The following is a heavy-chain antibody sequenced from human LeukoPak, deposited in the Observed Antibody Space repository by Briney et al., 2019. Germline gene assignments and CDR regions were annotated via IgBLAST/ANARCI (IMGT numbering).Heavy chain of an antibody. Sequence: ASVKVSCKAFGGTFSSYAISWVRQAPGQGLEWMGGIIPIFGTANYAQKFQGRVTITTDESTSTAYMELSSLRSEDTAVYYCASSGYRGYDPAPLFDYWRQGTLVTVSS. V-gene: IGHV1-69*05. D-gene: IGHD5-12*01. J-gene: IGHJ4*02. CDR3: ASSGYRGYDPAPLFDY. CDR1: GGTFSSYA. CDR2: IIPIFGTA.